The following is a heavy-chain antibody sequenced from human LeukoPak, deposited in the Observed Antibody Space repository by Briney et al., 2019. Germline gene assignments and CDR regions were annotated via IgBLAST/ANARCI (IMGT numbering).Heavy chain of an antibody. J-gene: IGHJ4*02. Sequence: GGSLRLSCAASGFTFSSYAMSWVRQAPGKGLEWVSAISGSGGSTYYADSVKGRFTISRDNSKNTLYLQMNSLRAEDTAVYYCAVWHTMVRGVIIKDYLGQGTLVTVSS. CDR3: AVWHTMVRGVIIKDY. D-gene: IGHD3-10*01. V-gene: IGHV3-23*01. CDR1: GFTFSSYA. CDR2: ISGSGGST.